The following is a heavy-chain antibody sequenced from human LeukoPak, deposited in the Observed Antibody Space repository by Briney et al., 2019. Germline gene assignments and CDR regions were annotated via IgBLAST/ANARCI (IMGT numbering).Heavy chain of an antibody. CDR1: GGSITSYH. V-gene: IGHV4-4*07. CDR2: IHSSGYT. Sequence: PSGTLSLTRLVSGGSITSYHWTWIRQPAGTGLQWIGQIHSSGYTNYNPSLKSRVAMSLDTSKSQFSLDLSSVTAADSAVYYCAGRAQTTGWSFDYWGQGALVTVSS. CDR3: AGRAQTTGWSFDY. J-gene: IGHJ4*02. D-gene: IGHD6-19*01.